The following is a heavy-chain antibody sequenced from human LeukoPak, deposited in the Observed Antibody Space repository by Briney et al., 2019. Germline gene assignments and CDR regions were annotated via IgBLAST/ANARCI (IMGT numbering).Heavy chain of an antibody. D-gene: IGHD3-22*01. Sequence: SETLSLTCAVYGGSFSGYYWSWIRQPPGKGLEWIGEINHSGSTNYNPSLKSRVTISVDPSKNQFSLKLSSVTAADTAVYYCARAGGHYDSSGYYYFDYWGQGTLVTVSS. J-gene: IGHJ4*02. CDR3: ARAGGHYDSSGYYYFDY. CDR1: GGSFSGYY. V-gene: IGHV4-34*01. CDR2: INHSGST.